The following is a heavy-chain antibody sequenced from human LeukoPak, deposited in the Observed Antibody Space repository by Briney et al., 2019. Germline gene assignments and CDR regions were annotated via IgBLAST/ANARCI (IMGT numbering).Heavy chain of an antibody. Sequence: GGSLRLSCAASGFTFDDYAMHWVRQAPGKGLEWVSLISWDGGSTYYADSVKGRFTISRDNSKNTLYLQMNSLRAEDTAVYYCAKVRRRYCSGGSCDFRRADAFDIWGQGTMVTVSS. D-gene: IGHD2-15*01. CDR3: AKVRRRYCSGGSCDFRRADAFDI. J-gene: IGHJ3*02. CDR2: ISWDGGST. CDR1: GFTFDDYA. V-gene: IGHV3-43D*03.